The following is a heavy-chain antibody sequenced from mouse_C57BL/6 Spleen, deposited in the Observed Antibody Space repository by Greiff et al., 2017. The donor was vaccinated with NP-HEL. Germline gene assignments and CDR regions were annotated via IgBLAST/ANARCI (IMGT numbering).Heavy chain of an antibody. CDR1: GYTFTSYG. J-gene: IGHJ4*01. V-gene: IGHV1-81*01. Sequence: VQLQESGAELARPGASVKLSCKASGYTFTSYGISWVKQRTGQGLEWIGEIYPRSGNTYYNEKFKGKATLTADKSSSTAYMELRSLTSEDSAVYFCARGNSPYAMDYWGQGTSVTVSS. D-gene: IGHD2-1*01. CDR2: IYPRSGNT. CDR3: ARGNSPYAMDY.